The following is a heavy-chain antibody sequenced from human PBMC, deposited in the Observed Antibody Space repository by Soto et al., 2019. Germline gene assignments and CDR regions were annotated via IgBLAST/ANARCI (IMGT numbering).Heavy chain of an antibody. V-gene: IGHV1-46*01. D-gene: IGHD1-20*01. CDR3: AGRHGSARYYFDY. J-gene: IGHJ4*02. CDR2: INPSGGNT. Sequence: ASVKVACKASGYTFTSYYMHWVRQAPGQGLEWMGIINPSGGNTNYAQKFQGRVTMTRDTSTSTVYMELSSLRSDDTAVYYCAGRHGSARYYFDYCGTGTLITV. CDR1: GYTFTSYY.